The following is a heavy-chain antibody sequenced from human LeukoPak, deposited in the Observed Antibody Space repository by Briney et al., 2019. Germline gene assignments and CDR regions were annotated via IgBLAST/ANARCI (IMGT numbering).Heavy chain of an antibody. V-gene: IGHV4-30-4*08. J-gene: IGHJ4*02. CDR2: IHYSGST. D-gene: IGHD5-18*01. Sequence: SSETLSLTRTVSGGSISSGDYYWSWIRQPPGKGQEWIGYIHYSGSTYYNPSLKSRVTISVDTSKNQFSLKLSSVTAADTAVYYCARGPDTAMVHFDYWGQGTLVTVSS. CDR1: GGSISSGDYY. CDR3: ARGPDTAMVHFDY.